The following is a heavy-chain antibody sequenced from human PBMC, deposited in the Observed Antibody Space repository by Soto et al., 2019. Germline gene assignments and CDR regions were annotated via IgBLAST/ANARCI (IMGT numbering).Heavy chain of an antibody. CDR3: ARDLNLGSGSYYPYYYYGMDV. J-gene: IGHJ6*02. CDR2: IWYDGSNK. V-gene: IGHV3-33*01. Sequence: QVQLVESGGGVVQPGRSLRLSCAASGFTFSSYGMHWVRQAPGKGLEWVAVIWYDGSNKYYADSVKGRLTISRDNSKNTLYLQMNSLRAEDTAVYYCARDLNLGSGSYYPYYYYGMDVWGQGTTVTVSS. CDR1: GFTFSSYG. D-gene: IGHD3-10*01.